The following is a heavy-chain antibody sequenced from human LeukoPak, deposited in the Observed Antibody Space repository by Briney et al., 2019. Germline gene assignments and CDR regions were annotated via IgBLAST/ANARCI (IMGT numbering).Heavy chain of an antibody. D-gene: IGHD3-3*01. CDR2: IYYSGST. V-gene: IGHV4-61*01. CDR1: GGSVSSGTYY. J-gene: IGHJ3*02. CDR3: AREGRAIFGVAAPGYAFDI. Sequence: SETLSLTCTVSGGSVSSGTYYWSWLRQPPGKGLEWIGYIYYSGSTNYNPSLKSRVTISVDTSKNQFSLKLSSVTAADTAVYYCAREGRAIFGVAAPGYAFDIWGQGTMVTVSS.